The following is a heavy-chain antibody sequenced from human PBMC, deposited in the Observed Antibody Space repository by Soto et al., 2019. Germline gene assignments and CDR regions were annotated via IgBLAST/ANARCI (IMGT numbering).Heavy chain of an antibody. CDR1: GDSIRSHY. V-gene: IGHV4-59*08. D-gene: IGHD2-15*01. CDR3: AGRYCSGGSCYDGWFDP. J-gene: IGHJ5*02. Sequence: SETLSLTCSVLGDSIRSHYWSWILQPPGKGLEWIGYISYSGSTNYNPSLKSRVTIFVHTSENQLSLSLSSVTAADTAVYYCAGRYCSGGSCYDGWFDPWGQGTLVTVS. CDR2: ISYSGST.